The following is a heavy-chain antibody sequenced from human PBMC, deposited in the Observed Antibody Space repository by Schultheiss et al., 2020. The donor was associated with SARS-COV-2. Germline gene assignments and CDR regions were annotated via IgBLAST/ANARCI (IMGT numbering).Heavy chain of an antibody. CDR3: ARGPSSGLLPS. D-gene: IGHD6-19*01. CDR1: GFTVSSNY. CDR2: ISGSGGST. Sequence: GGSLRLSCAASGFTVSSNYMSWVRQAPGKGLEWVSAISGSGGSTYYADSVKGRFTISRDNAKNSLYLQMNSLRAEDTAVYYCARGPSSGLLPSWGQGTLVTVSS. J-gene: IGHJ5*02. V-gene: IGHV3-23*01.